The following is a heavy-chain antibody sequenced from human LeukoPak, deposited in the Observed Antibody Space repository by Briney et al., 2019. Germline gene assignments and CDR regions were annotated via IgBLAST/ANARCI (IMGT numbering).Heavy chain of an antibody. CDR1: GFTFNGHW. Sequence: GGSLRLSCEASGFTFNGHWMHWVRQAPGKGLEWVGFIRSKAYGGTTEYAASVKGRFTISRDDSKSIAYLQMNSLKTEDTAVYYCTKNLVGAISFDYWGQGTLVTVSS. V-gene: IGHV3-49*04. CDR3: TKNLVGAISFDY. CDR2: IRSKAYGGTT. J-gene: IGHJ4*02. D-gene: IGHD1-26*01.